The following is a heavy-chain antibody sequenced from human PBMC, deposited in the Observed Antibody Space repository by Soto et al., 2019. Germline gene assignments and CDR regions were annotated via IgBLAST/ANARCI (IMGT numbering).Heavy chain of an antibody. Sequence: ETLSLTCTVSGGSISSDSYYWGWVRQPPGKGLEWIGSISYSGSTYYNLSLKSRVTISVDTSKNQFSLKLSSVTATDTAVYYCARPGSSSGWYYFDYWGQGTLVTV. J-gene: IGHJ4*02. CDR3: ARPGSSSGWYYFDY. CDR2: ISYSGST. V-gene: IGHV4-39*01. D-gene: IGHD6-19*01. CDR1: GGSISSDSYY.